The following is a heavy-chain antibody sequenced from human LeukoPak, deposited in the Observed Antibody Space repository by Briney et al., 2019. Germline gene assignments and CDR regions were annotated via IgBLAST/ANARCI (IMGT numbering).Heavy chain of an antibody. CDR2: IWYDGSNK. CDR1: GLIFSTYG. V-gene: IGHV3-33*01. CDR3: ARAVGPFDF. Sequence: GRSLRLSCAASGLIFSTYGMHWVRQAPGKGLEWVAVIWYDGSNKYYADSVKGRFTISRDNSKNTLNLLMNNLRAEDTAVYYCARAVGPFDFWGQGTMVTVSA. J-gene: IGHJ3*01.